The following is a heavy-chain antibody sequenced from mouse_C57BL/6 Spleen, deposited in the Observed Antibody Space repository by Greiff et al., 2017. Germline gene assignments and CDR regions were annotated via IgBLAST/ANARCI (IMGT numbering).Heavy chain of an antibody. CDR2: ISSGGDYI. J-gene: IGHJ4*01. CDR1: GFTFSSYA. Sequence: DVHLVESGEGLVKPGGSLKLSCAASGFTFSSYAMSWVRQTPEKRLEWVAYISSGGDYIYYADTVKGRFTISRDNARNTLYLQMSSLKSEDTAMYYCTRDTPYYYGSSPYAMDYWGQGTSVTVSS. V-gene: IGHV5-9-1*02. D-gene: IGHD1-1*01. CDR3: TRDTPYYYGSSPYAMDY.